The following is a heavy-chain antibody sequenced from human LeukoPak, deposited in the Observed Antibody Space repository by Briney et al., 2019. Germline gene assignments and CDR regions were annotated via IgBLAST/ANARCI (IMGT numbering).Heavy chain of an antibody. CDR2: ITSSSAYI. Sequence: PGGSLRLSCEASGFTFSNFNMNWVRQAPGKGLEWLSSITSSSAYIHYADSVQGRFTVSRDNAGNTLFLQMNNLRTDDTAIYYCARRTAIATAGTLLYYFDYWGLGTVVTASS. CDR1: GFTFSNFN. D-gene: IGHD6-13*01. V-gene: IGHV3-21*01. J-gene: IGHJ4*02. CDR3: ARRTAIATAGTLLYYFDY.